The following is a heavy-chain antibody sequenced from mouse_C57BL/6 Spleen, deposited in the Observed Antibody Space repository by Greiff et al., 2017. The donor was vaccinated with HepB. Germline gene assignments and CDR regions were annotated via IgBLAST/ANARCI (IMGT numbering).Heavy chain of an antibody. V-gene: IGHV5-6*01. CDR3: ARHDGYYSNYSFAY. CDR2: ISSGGSYT. CDR1: GFTFSSYG. Sequence: EVQGVESGGDLVKPGGSLKLSCAASGFTFSSYGMSWVRQTPDKRLEWVATISSGGSYTYYPDSVKGRFTISRDNAKNTLYLQMSSLKSEDTAMYYCARHDGYYSNYSFAYWGQGTLVTVSA. J-gene: IGHJ3*01. D-gene: IGHD2-5*01.